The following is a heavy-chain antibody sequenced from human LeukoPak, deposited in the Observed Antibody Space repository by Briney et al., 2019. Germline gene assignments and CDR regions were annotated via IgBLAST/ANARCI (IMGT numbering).Heavy chain of an antibody. CDR3: AKDRWELLGYFDY. D-gene: IGHD1-26*01. V-gene: IGHV3-30*18. Sequence: AGGSLRLSCAASGFTFSSYGMHWVRQAPGKGLEWVAVISYDGSNKYYADSVKGRFTISRDNSKNTLYLQMNSLRAEDTAVYYCAKDRWELLGYFDYWGQGTLVTVSS. CDR1: GFTFSSYG. J-gene: IGHJ4*02. CDR2: ISYDGSNK.